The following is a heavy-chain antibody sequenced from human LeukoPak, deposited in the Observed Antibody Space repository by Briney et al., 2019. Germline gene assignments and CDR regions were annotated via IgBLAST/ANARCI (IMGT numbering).Heavy chain of an antibody. CDR3: ARAAAGPAYFDY. CDR2: IYYSGST. D-gene: IGHD6-13*01. CDR1: GGSISSGGYS. V-gene: IGHV4-31*11. J-gene: IGHJ4*02. Sequence: PSQTLSLTCAVSGGSISSGGYSWSWIRQPPGKGLEWIGYIYYSGSTYYNPSLKSRVTISVDTSKNQFSLKLSSVTAADTAVYYCARAAAGPAYFDYWGQGTLVTVSS.